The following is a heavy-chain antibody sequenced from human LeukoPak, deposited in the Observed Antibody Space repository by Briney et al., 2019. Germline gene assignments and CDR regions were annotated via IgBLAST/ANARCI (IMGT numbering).Heavy chain of an antibody. CDR3: TRGAFCSGGSCQNWFDP. CDR2: TYHMSKWNN. Sequence: SQTLSLTCAISGDSVSSNSAAWYWIRQSPSRGLEWLGRTYHMSKWNNDYALSVKSRITINPDTSKNQFSLQLYSVTPEDTAVYYCTRGAFCSGGSCQNWFDPWGQGTLVSVSS. V-gene: IGHV6-1*01. D-gene: IGHD2-15*01. CDR1: GDSVSSNSAA. J-gene: IGHJ5*02.